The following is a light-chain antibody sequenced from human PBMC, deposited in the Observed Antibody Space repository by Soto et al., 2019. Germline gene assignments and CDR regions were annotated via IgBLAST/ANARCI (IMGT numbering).Light chain of an antibody. J-gene: IGKJ2*01. V-gene: IGKV1-5*01. CDR1: QSISSW. Sequence: DIQMTQSPSTLSASVGDRVTITCRASQSISSWLAWYQQKPGKAPKVLIYDASSLESGVPSRFSGSGSGTEFTLTISSLQPDDFATYYSQQYNSYPYTFGQGTKLEIK. CDR3: QQYNSYPYT. CDR2: DAS.